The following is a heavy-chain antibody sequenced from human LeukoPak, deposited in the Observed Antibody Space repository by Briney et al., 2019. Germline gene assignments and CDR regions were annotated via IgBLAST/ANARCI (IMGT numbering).Heavy chain of an antibody. CDR3: ARLRSQWLADAFDI. CDR2: IYYSGST. Sequence: SETLSLTCTVSGGSISSYYWSWIRQPPGKGLEWIGYIYYSGSTNYNPSLKSRVTISVDTSKNQFSLKLSSVTAADTAVCYCARLRSQWLADAFDIWGQGTMVTVSS. V-gene: IGHV4-59*08. J-gene: IGHJ3*02. CDR1: GGSISSYY. D-gene: IGHD6-19*01.